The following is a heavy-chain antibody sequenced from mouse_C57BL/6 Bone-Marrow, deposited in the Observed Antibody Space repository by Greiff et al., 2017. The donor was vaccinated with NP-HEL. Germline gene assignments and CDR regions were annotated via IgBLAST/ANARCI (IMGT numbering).Heavy chain of an antibody. D-gene: IGHD2-3*01. V-gene: IGHV5-17*01. J-gene: IGHJ1*03. CDR2: ISSGSSTI. CDR3: ANLYDGYPHWYFDV. CDR1: GFTFSDYG. Sequence: EVQVVESGGGLVKPGGSLKLSCAASGFTFSDYGMHWVRQAPEKGLEWVAYISSGSSTIYYADTVKGRFTISRDNAKNTLFLQMTSLRSEDTAMYYCANLYDGYPHWYFDVWGTGTTVTVSS.